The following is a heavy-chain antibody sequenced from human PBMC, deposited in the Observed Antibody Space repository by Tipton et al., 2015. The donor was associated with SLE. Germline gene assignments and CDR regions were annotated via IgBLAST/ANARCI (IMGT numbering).Heavy chain of an antibody. Sequence: LRLSCTGSGGSISSGSYYWSWIRQPAGKGLEWIGRIYTSGSTNYNPSLKSRVTISVDTSKNQFSLKLSSVTAADTAVYYCARDLTGLGFDYWGQGTLVTVSS. CDR2: IYTSGST. D-gene: IGHD1-20*01. J-gene: IGHJ4*02. CDR3: ARDLTGLGFDY. V-gene: IGHV4-61*02. CDR1: GGSISSGSYY.